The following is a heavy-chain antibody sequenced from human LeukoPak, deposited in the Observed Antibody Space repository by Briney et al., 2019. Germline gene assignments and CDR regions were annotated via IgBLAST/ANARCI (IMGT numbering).Heavy chain of an antibody. Sequence: PSETLSLTCTVSGGSISSSSYYWGWIRQPPGKGLEWIGSIYYSGSTYYNPSLKSRVTISVDTSKNQFSLKLSSVTAADTAVYYCARGSFTSGATFDYWGQGTLVTVSS. CDR2: IYYSGST. CDR3: ARGSFTSGATFDY. D-gene: IGHD1-26*01. V-gene: IGHV4-39*07. CDR1: GGSISSSSYY. J-gene: IGHJ4*02.